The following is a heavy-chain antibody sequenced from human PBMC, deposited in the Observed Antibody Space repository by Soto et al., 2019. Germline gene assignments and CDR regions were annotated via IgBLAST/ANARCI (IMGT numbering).Heavy chain of an antibody. J-gene: IGHJ6*02. D-gene: IGHD6-6*01. Sequence: GGSLRLSCAASGFTFSNAWMSWVRQAPGKGLEWVGRIKSKTDGGTTDYAAPVKGRFTISRDDSKNTLYLQMNSLKTEDTAVYYCTTGRIAAQHYHYYGMDVWGQGTTVTVSS. CDR1: GFTFSNAW. CDR2: IKSKTDGGTT. CDR3: TTGRIAAQHYHYYGMDV. V-gene: IGHV3-15*01.